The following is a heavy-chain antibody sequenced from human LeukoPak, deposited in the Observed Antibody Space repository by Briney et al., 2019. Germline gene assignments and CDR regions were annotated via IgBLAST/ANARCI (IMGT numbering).Heavy chain of an antibody. CDR2: IYHSGST. Sequence: PSETLSLTCAVSGGSISSGGYSWSWIRQPPGKGLEWIGYIYHSGSTYYNPPLKSRVTISVDRSKNQLSLKLSSVTAADTAVYYCARAYCSGGSCYWFDPWGQGTLVTVSS. V-gene: IGHV4-30-2*01. D-gene: IGHD2-15*01. CDR3: ARAYCSGGSCYWFDP. CDR1: GGSISSGGYS. J-gene: IGHJ5*02.